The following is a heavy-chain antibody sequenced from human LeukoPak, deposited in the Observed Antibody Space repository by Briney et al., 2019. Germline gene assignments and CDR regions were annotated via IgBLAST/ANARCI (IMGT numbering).Heavy chain of an antibody. V-gene: IGHV3-11*01. D-gene: IGHD6-19*01. CDR3: ARRIAGDGSHAFDI. J-gene: IGHJ3*02. CDR1: GFTFSDYN. CDR2: TRNSDNNM. Sequence: PGGSLRLSCAASGFTFSDYNMGWMRQAPGKGLEWVSYTRNSDNNMFYADSVKGRFTISRDNAEYSVYLQMNSLRAEDTAVYYCARRIAGDGSHAFDIWGQGTMVTVSS.